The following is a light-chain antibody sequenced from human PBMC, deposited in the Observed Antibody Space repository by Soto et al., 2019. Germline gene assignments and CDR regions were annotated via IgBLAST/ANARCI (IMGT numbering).Light chain of an antibody. CDR1: QSISSS. Sequence: EMVLTQSPATLSVSPGGRATLSCRASQSISSSLAWYQQNPGQAPRLLIFDASNRATGIPVRFSGSGSGTDFTLTISSLEPDDFTVYYCQQHSDWPLTFGGGTKVDIK. CDR3: QQHSDWPLT. J-gene: IGKJ4*01. CDR2: DAS. V-gene: IGKV3-11*01.